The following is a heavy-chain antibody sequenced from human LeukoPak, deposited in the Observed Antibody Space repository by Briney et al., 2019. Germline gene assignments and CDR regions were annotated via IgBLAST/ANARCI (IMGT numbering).Heavy chain of an antibody. V-gene: IGHV4-34*01. CDR2: INHSGST. J-gene: IGHJ4*02. Sequence: SETLSLTCAVYGVSFSGYYWSWIRQPPGKGLEGIGEINHSGSTNSTPSLKSRVTLSVDTSKNQFSLKLSSVTAADTAVYYCARTDSSGWSIYFDYWGQGTLVTVSS. CDR1: GVSFSGYY. CDR3: ARTDSSGWSIYFDY. D-gene: IGHD6-19*01.